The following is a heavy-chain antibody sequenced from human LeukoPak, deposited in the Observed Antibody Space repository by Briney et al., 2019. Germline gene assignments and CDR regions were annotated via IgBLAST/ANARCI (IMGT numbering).Heavy chain of an antibody. CDR1: GGSISSGGYY. J-gene: IGHJ6*03. V-gene: IGHV4-31*03. CDR3: ARDQRDDFWSASGYMDV. Sequence: SQTLSLTCTVSGGSISSGGYYWRWIRQHPGKGLEWIGYIYYSGSTYYNPSLKSRVIISVDTSKNQFSLKLSSVTAADTAVYYCARDQRDDFWSASGYMDVWGKGTTVTVSS. CDR2: IYYSGST. D-gene: IGHD3-3*01.